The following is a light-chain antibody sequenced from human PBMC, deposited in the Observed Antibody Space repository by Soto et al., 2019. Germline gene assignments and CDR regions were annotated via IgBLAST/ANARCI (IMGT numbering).Light chain of an antibody. J-gene: IGLJ1*01. Sequence: QSALTQAPSASGSPGQSVTISCTGTKNDIGVYDFVSWYQHHPGKAPRLIIYEVVQRPSGVPDRFSGSKSGNTAPLTVSGLQAADEADYFCKSYAGSNTYVFGSGTKV. CDR3: KSYAGSNTYV. CDR2: EVV. V-gene: IGLV2-8*01. CDR1: KNDIGVYDF.